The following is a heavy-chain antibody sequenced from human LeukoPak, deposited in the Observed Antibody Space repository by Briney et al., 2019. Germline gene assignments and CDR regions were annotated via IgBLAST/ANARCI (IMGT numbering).Heavy chain of an antibody. V-gene: IGHV1-18*01. J-gene: IGHJ5*02. D-gene: IGHD4-17*01. CDR2: ISAYNGNT. Sequence: ASVKVSCKASGYTFTSYGISWVRQAPGQGLEWMGWISAYNGNTNYAQKLQGRVTMPRDTSTSAVYMELSSLRSEDTAVYYCARAPGWNYGDYPNWFDPWGQGTLVTVSS. CDR3: ARAPGWNYGDYPNWFDP. CDR1: GYTFTSYG.